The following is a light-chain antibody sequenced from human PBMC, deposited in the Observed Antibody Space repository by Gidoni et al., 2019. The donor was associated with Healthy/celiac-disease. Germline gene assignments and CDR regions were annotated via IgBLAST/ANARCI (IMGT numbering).Light chain of an antibody. CDR2: AAS. V-gene: IGKV1-39*01. Sequence: DIQMTQSPSSLSASVGDRVTITCRASQNISSYLNWYQQKPRKDPKLLIYAASCFQRRVPSRFSGSGSATAFSIPISSLQPADFSTSYCRQRYSTLAITFGQGTRLEIK. CDR1: QNISSY. CDR3: RQRYSTLAIT. J-gene: IGKJ5*01.